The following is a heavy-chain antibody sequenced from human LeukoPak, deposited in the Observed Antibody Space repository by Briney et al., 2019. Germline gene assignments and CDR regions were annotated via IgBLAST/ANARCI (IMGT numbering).Heavy chain of an antibody. CDR3: ARERGYCSSTSCSPDDY. CDR2: INHSGST. J-gene: IGHJ4*02. Sequence: SETLSLTCAVYGGSFSGYYWSWIRQPPGKGLEWIGEINHSGSTNYNPSLKSRVTISVDTSKNQFSLKLSCVTAADTAVYYCARERGYCSSTSCSPDDYWGQGTLATVSS. V-gene: IGHV4-34*01. CDR1: GGSFSGYY. D-gene: IGHD2-2*01.